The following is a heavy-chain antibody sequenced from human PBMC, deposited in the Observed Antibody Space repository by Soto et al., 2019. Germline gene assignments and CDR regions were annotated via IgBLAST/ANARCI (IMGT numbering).Heavy chain of an antibody. CDR3: ARNHLAVAVSPWFDA. J-gene: IGHJ5*02. D-gene: IGHD6-19*01. CDR2: IDLSGEK. V-gene: IGHV2-26*01. Sequence: QVTLKESGPVLVKPTETLTLRCTVSGLSITDSEMGVSWIRQPPGQPLEWVAHIDLSGEKAYRTFLKSIHAVPTDTSKSQIGLTMTNMDPADTATYYCARNHLAVAVSPWFDAWDQGIPVTVAS. CDR1: GLSITDSEMG.